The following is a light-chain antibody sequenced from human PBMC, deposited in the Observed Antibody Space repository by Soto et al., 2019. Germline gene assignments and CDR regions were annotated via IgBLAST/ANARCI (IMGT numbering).Light chain of an antibody. Sequence: EIVLTQSPGTLSLSPGERATLSCRASQSVSSSYLAWYQQKPGQAPRLLIYGASSRATGIPDRFSGSGSGTDFTLTISRLEPEDFAVYYCQQYGSSPMYTFGQGTKLGSN. V-gene: IGKV3-20*01. CDR1: QSVSSSY. CDR2: GAS. CDR3: QQYGSSPMYT. J-gene: IGKJ2*01.